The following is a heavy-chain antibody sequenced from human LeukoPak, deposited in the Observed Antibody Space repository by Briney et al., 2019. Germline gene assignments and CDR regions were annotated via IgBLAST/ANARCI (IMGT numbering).Heavy chain of an antibody. J-gene: IGHJ5*02. CDR2: ISYDGSNK. CDR3: AKDTGDNWFDP. V-gene: IGHV3-30*18. Sequence: GGSLRLSCAASGFTFSSYGMHWVRQAPGKGLEWVAVISYDGSNKYYADSVKGRFTISRDNSKNTLYLQMNSLRAEDTAVYYCAKDTGDNWFDPWGRGTLVTVSS. D-gene: IGHD3-16*01. CDR1: GFTFSSYG.